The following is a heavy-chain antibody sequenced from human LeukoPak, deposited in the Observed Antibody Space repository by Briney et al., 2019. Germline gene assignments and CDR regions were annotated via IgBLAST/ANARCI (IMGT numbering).Heavy chain of an antibody. V-gene: IGHV4-38-2*02. CDR2: SGNT. J-gene: IGHJ3*02. CDR3: AREGGNDSSGHGRNAFDI. Sequence: SETLSLTCTVSGYSISSGYYWGWIRLPPGKGLEWIGSGNTYYNPSLKSRVTISVDTSKNQFSLKLSSVTAADTAVYYCAREGGNDSSGHGRNAFDIWGQGTMVTVSS. D-gene: IGHD3-22*01. CDR1: GYSISSGYY.